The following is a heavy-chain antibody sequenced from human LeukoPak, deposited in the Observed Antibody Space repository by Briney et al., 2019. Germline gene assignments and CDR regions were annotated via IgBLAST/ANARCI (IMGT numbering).Heavy chain of an antibody. V-gene: IGHV1-69*02. D-gene: IGHD5-12*01. CDR1: GGTFSSYT. CDR2: IIPILGIA. J-gene: IGHJ6*02. Sequence: SVKVSCKASGGTFSSYTISWVRQAPGQGLEWMGRIIPILGIANYAQKFRGRVTITADKSTSTAYMELSSLRSEDTAVYYCARVMGHSGYERYYYYGMDVWGQGTTVTVSS. CDR3: ARVMGHSGYERYYYYGMDV.